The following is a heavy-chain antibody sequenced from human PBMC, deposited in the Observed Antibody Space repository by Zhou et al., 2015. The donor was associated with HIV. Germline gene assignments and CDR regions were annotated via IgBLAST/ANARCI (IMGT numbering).Heavy chain of an antibody. J-gene: IGHJ4*02. V-gene: IGHV3-15*01. Sequence: VQLVESGGVVVQPGRSLRLSCAASGFTFSNAWMSWVRQAPGKGLEWVGRIKSKTDGGTTDYAAPVKGRFTISRDDSKNTLYLQMNSLKTEDTAVYYCTTSRLDPSDYFDYWGQGTLVTVSS. CDR3: TTSRLDPSDYFDY. CDR2: IKSKTDGGTT. CDR1: GFTFSNAW. D-gene: IGHD1-1*01.